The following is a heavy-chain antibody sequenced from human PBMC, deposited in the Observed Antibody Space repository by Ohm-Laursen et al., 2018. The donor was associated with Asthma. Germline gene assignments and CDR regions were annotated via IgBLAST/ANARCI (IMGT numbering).Heavy chain of an antibody. Sequence: SLRLSCSASGFTFSSYWMHWVRQAPGKGPVWVSRLNTDGSGTWYADSVKGRFTISRDNAKNTLYLQMSSLRAEDTAVYYCARARSGSSYDYWGQGTLVTVST. D-gene: IGHD1-26*01. CDR2: LNTDGSGT. J-gene: IGHJ4*02. CDR1: GFTFSSYW. CDR3: ARARSGSSYDY. V-gene: IGHV3-74*01.